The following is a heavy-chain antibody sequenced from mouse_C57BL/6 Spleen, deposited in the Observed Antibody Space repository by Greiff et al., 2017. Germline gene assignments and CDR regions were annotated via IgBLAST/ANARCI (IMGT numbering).Heavy chain of an antibody. CDR3: ASVYYYGSSYLEYYYAMDY. V-gene: IGHV2-2*01. CDR1: GFSLTSYG. D-gene: IGHD1-1*01. J-gene: IGHJ4*01. CDR2: IWSGGST. Sequence: VKLQESGPGLVQPSQSLSITCTVSGFSLTSYGVHWVRQSPGKGLEWLGVIWSGGSTDYNAAFISRLSISKDNSKSQVFFKMNSLQADDTAIYYCASVYYYGSSYLEYYYAMDYWGQGTSVTVSS.